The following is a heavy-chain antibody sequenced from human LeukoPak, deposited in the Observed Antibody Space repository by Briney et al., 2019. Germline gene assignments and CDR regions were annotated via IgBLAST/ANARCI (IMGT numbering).Heavy chain of an antibody. CDR1: GYTFTGYD. Sequence: ASVKVSCKASGYTFTGYDMHWVRQTPGQGLEWMGWINPNSGGTNYAQKFQGRVTMTRDTSISTAYMELSSLRSEDTAVYYCARGGGRWKYLPYWGQGTLVTVSS. V-gene: IGHV1-2*02. D-gene: IGHD5-24*01. CDR2: INPNSGGT. J-gene: IGHJ4*02. CDR3: ARGGGRWKYLPY.